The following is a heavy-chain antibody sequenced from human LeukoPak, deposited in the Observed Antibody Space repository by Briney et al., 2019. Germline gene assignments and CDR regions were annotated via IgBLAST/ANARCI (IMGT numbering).Heavy chain of an antibody. J-gene: IGHJ4*02. V-gene: IGHV3-23*01. CDR3: AKDRGANYYDSSGYATGVY. Sequence: GGSLRLSCAASGFTFSSYAMSWVCQAPGKGLEWVSAISGSGGSTYYADSVKGRFTISRDNSKNTLYLQMNSLRAEDTAVYYCAKDRGANYYDSSGYATGVYWGQGTLVTVSS. D-gene: IGHD3-22*01. CDR1: GFTFSSYA. CDR2: ISGSGGST.